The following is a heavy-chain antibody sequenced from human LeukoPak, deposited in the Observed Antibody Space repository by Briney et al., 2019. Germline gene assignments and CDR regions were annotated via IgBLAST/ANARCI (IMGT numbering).Heavy chain of an antibody. V-gene: IGHV3-30-3*01. D-gene: IGHD6-13*01. CDR1: GFTFSSYA. Sequence: GGSLRLSCAASGFTFSSYAMHWVRQAPGKGLEWVAVISYDGSNKYYADSVKGRFTISRDNSKNPLYLQMNSLRAEDTAVYYCASHFSSSHYYYYGMDVWGQGTTVTVSS. CDR2: ISYDGSNK. J-gene: IGHJ6*02. CDR3: ASHFSSSHYYYYGMDV.